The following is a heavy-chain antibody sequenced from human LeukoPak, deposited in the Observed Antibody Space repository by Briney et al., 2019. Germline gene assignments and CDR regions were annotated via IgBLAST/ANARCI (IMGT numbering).Heavy chain of an antibody. D-gene: IGHD3-10*01. Sequence: MPSETLSLTCTVSGYSISSGYYWGWIRQPPGKGLEWIGSIYHSGSTYYNPSLKSRVTISVDTSKNQFSLKLSSVTAADTAVYYCARARGLMVRGVSEFDYWGQGTLVTVSS. CDR1: GYSISSGYY. J-gene: IGHJ4*02. V-gene: IGHV4-38-2*02. CDR2: IYHSGST. CDR3: ARARGLMVRGVSEFDY.